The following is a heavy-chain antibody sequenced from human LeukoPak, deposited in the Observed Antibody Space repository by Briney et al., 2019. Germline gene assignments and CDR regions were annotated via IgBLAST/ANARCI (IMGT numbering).Heavy chain of an antibody. CDR3: ARGAIVAGSSTGFDY. J-gene: IGHJ4*02. CDR1: GYSFTSYW. V-gene: IGHV5-51*01. Sequence: PGESLKISCKGSGYSFTSYWIGCVRQMPGKGLEWMGIIYPGDSDTRYSPSFQGQVTISADKSISTAYLQWSSLKASDTAMYYCARGAIVAGSSTGFDYWGQGTLVTVSS. D-gene: IGHD6-19*01. CDR2: IYPGDSDT.